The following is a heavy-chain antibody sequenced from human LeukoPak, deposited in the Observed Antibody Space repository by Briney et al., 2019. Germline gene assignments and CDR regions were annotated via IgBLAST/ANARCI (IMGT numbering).Heavy chain of an antibody. CDR3: ARTDYYYYDSSGPVFDY. CDR1: GYTFTGYY. D-gene: IGHD3-22*01. Sequence: ASVKVSCKASGYTFTGYYMHWVRQAPGQGLEWMGRINPNSGGTNYAQKFQGRVTMTRDTSISTAYMELSRLRSDDTAVCYCARTDYYYYDSSGPVFDYWGQGTLVTVSS. V-gene: IGHV1-2*06. J-gene: IGHJ4*02. CDR2: INPNSGGT.